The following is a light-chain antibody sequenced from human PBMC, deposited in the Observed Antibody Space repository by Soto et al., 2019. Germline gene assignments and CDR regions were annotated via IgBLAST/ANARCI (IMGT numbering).Light chain of an antibody. J-gene: IGLJ2*01. V-gene: IGLV3-1*01. Sequence: SYELTQPPSVSVSPGQTANIPCSGDTLGGRYTSWYQQKAGQSPVLIIYRDDKRPAGIPERFSGSKSGNTATLTISGTQAMDEAEYFCQAWDSTTVVFGGGTQLTVL. CDR3: QAWDSTTVV. CDR2: RDD. CDR1: TLGGRY.